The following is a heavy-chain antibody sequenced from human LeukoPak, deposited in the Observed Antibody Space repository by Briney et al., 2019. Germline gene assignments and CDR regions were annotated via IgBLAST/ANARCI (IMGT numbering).Heavy chain of an antibody. D-gene: IGHD5-12*01. CDR3: TTEMATTESDY. CDR1: GVTFSNAF. Sequence: PGGTLRLSCAASGVTFSNAFTSWVCQAPRTGLERVGRIKIKSGGGTTDYAAPVKGRFTISRDDSKNTLYLQMNSLKTEDTAVYYCTTEMATTESDYWGQGTLVTVSS. CDR2: IKIKSGGGTT. J-gene: IGHJ4*02. V-gene: IGHV3-15*01.